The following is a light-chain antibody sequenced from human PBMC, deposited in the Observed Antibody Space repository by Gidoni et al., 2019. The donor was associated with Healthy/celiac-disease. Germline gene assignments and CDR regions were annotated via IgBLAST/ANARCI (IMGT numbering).Light chain of an antibody. V-gene: IGKV1-9*01. Sequence: DIQLTQSPSFLSASVGDRVTITCWASQGIRSYLAWYQQKPGKAPKLLIYAASTLQSGVPSRFSGSGSGTEFTLTISSLQPEDFATYYCQQLNSYPHTFGGGTKVEIK. CDR2: AAS. J-gene: IGKJ4*01. CDR1: QGIRSY. CDR3: QQLNSYPHT.